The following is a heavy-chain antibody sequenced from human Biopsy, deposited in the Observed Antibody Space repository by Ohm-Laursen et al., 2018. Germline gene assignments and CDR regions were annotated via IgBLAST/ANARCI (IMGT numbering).Heavy chain of an antibody. CDR1: GYSLTELY. J-gene: IGHJ4*02. CDR3: AADINVWNVNY. CDR2: FAPENGRT. V-gene: IGHV1-24*01. D-gene: IGHD1-1*01. Sequence: SVKVSCKASGYSLTELYMHWVRQAPGQGLEWMGGFAPENGRTVYSQKFQGRVTMTEDTSTSTAYMEVWRLRSDDTAVYYCAADINVWNVNYWGQGTQVIVSS.